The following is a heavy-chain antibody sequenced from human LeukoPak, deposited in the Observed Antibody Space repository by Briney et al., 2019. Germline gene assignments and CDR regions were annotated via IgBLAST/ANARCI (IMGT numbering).Heavy chain of an antibody. Sequence: GGSLRLSCAASGFTFSSYAMSWVRQAPGKGLEWVSAISGSGGSTYYADSVKGRFTISRDNAKISLYLQMNSLRAEDTAVYYCAQSGYSFFDYWGQGTLVTVSS. CDR1: GFTFSSYA. V-gene: IGHV3-23*01. J-gene: IGHJ4*02. CDR3: AQSGYSFFDY. CDR2: ISGSGGST. D-gene: IGHD5-18*01.